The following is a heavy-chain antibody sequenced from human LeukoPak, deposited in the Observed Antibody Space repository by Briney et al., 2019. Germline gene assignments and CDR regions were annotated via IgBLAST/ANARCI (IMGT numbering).Heavy chain of an antibody. Sequence: GGALTLPCPPSGFSFSSYAMSLLGLAPGTGLEGVSAISGSGGSTYYADSVKGRFTISRDNSKTTLYLQMNSLRAEDTAVYYCAKEAQYSPRGGIDPWGQGTLVTVSS. V-gene: IGHV3-23*01. J-gene: IGHJ5*02. CDR3: AKEAQYSPRGGIDP. D-gene: IGHD5-18*01. CDR2: ISGSGGST. CDR1: GFSFSSYA.